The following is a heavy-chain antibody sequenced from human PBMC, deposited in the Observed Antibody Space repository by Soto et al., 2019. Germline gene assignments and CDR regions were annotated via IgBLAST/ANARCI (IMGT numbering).Heavy chain of an antibody. D-gene: IGHD2-2*03. Sequence: EVPLLESGGGLVQPGGSLRLSCAASGFTFSSYAMSWVRQAPGKGLEWVSAISGSGGSTYYADSVKGRFTISRDNSKHTLYLQMNSLRAEDTAVYYCAKEGGYCSSTSCYGRVYYWGQGTLVTVSS. V-gene: IGHV3-23*01. CDR2: ISGSGGST. CDR1: GFTFSSYA. CDR3: AKEGGYCSSTSCYGRVYY. J-gene: IGHJ4*02.